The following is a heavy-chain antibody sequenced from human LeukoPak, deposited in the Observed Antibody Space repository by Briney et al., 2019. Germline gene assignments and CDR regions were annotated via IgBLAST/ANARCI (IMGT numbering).Heavy chain of an antibody. CDR1: GYTFTSYA. CDR3: ARGYGSGSPPYY. V-gene: IGHV1-3*01. CDR2: INAGNGNT. D-gene: IGHD3-10*01. J-gene: IGHJ4*02. Sequence: ASVKVSCKASGYTFTSYAMHWVRQAPGQRLEWMGWINAGNGNTKYSQKFQGRVTITRDTSASTAYMELSSLRSEDTAVYYCARGYGSGSPPYYWGQGTLVTVSS.